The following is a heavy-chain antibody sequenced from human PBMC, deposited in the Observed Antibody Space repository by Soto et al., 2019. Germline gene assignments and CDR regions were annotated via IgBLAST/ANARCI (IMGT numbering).Heavy chain of an antibody. V-gene: IGHV1-18*04. CDR1: GYTFTSYG. J-gene: IGHJ4*02. Sequence: ASVKVSCTASGYTFTSYGISWVRQAPGQGLEWMGWISAYNGNTNYAQKLQGRVTMTTDTSTSTAYMGLRSLRSDDTAVYYCARDWEYSSCWYYFDDWGQGTLVTVSS. CDR3: ARDWEYSSCWYYFDD. D-gene: IGHD6-19*01. CDR2: ISAYNGNT.